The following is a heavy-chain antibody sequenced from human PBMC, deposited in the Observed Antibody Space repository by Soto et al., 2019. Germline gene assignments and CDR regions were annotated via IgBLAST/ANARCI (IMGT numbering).Heavy chain of an antibody. J-gene: IGHJ5*02. D-gene: IGHD6-6*01. CDR2: ISAYNGNT. Sequence: ASVKVSCKASGYTFTSYGIRWVRXXXXXXLEWMGLISAYNGNTNYAQKLQGRVTMTTDTSTSTAYMELRSLRSDDTAVYYCARDVGVIAAPTYNWFDPWGQGTLVTVSS. CDR1: GYTFTSYG. V-gene: IGHV1-18*01. CDR3: ARDVGVIAAPTYNWFDP.